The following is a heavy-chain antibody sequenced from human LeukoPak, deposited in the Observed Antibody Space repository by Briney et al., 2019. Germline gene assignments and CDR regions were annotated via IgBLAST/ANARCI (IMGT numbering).Heavy chain of an antibody. Sequence: GGSLRLSCAASGFTFSDYYMSWIRQAPGKGLEWVSYISSSGSTIYYADSVKGRFTISRDNAKNSLYLQMNSLRAEDTAVYYCARDPYSGGYGDYYYYYMDLWGQGTTVTISS. J-gene: IGHJ6*03. V-gene: IGHV3-11*04. CDR2: ISSSGSTI. CDR3: ARDPYSGGYGDYYYYYMDL. CDR1: GFTFSDYY. D-gene: IGHD1-26*01.